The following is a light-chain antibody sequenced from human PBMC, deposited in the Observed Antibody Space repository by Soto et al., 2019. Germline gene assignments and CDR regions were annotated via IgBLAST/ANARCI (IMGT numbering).Light chain of an antibody. J-gene: IGLJ3*02. Sequence: QSVLTQSPSPSASLGASVKLTCTLSSGHSSYAIAWHQQQPEKGPRYLMKLNSDGSHSKGDGIPARFSGSSSGTERYLTISGLQSEDEADYYCQTWSTGIRVFGGGTKLTVL. CDR1: SGHSSYA. V-gene: IGLV4-69*01. CDR2: LNSDGSH. CDR3: QTWSTGIRV.